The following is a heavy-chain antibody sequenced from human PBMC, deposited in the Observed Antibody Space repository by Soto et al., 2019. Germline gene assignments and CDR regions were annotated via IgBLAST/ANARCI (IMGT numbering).Heavy chain of an antibody. D-gene: IGHD5-12*01. CDR1: GGTFSSYT. Sequence: VKVSCKASGGTFSSYTISWARQAPGQGLEWMGRIIPILGIANYAQKFQGRVTITADKSTSTAYMELSSLRSEDTAVYYCARDSGYDYHYYYYMDVWGKGTTVTVSS. CDR2: IIPILGIA. CDR3: ARDSGYDYHYYYYMDV. V-gene: IGHV1-69*10. J-gene: IGHJ6*03.